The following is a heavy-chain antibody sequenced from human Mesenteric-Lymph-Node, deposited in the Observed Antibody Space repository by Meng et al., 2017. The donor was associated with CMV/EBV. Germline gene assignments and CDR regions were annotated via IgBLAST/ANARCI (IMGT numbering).Heavy chain of an antibody. D-gene: IGHD2-2*01. CDR3: ARGAARVVPAAPFDP. Sequence: SGYTFNSYYMHWVRQAPGQGLEWMGIINPSGGSTSYAQKFQGRVTMTRDTSTSTVYMELSSLRSEDTAVYYCARGAARVVPAAPFDPWGQGTLVTVSS. J-gene: IGHJ5*02. V-gene: IGHV1-46*02. CDR1: GYTFNSYY. CDR2: INPSGGST.